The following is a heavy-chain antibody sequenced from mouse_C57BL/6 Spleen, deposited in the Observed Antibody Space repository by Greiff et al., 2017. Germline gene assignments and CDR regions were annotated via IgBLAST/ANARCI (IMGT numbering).Heavy chain of an antibody. CDR3: AREGYKRDWYFDV. CDR1: GYSITSGYY. D-gene: IGHD1-3*01. CDR2: ISYDGSN. Sequence: EVKLQESGPGLVKPSQSLSLTCSVTGYSITSGYYWNWIRQFPGNKLEWMGYISYDGSNNYNPSLKNRISITRDTSKNQFFLKLNSVTTEDTATYYCAREGYKRDWYFDVWGTGTTVTVSS. V-gene: IGHV3-6*01. J-gene: IGHJ1*03.